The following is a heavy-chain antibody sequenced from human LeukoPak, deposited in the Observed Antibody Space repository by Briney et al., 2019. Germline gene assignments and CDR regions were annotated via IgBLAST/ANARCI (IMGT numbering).Heavy chain of an antibody. CDR2: IYTSGNT. J-gene: IGHJ5*02. Sequence: SETLSLTCTVSGGSISSYYWSWIRQPPGKGLEWLGYIYTSGNTNYNPSLRSRVIISVDTFKNQFSLKLTSVTAADTAVYYCARQASTVTTSNNLKYNWFDPWGQGTLVTVSS. D-gene: IGHD4-11*01. V-gene: IGHV4-4*09. CDR3: ARQASTVTTSNNLKYNWFDP. CDR1: GGSISSYY.